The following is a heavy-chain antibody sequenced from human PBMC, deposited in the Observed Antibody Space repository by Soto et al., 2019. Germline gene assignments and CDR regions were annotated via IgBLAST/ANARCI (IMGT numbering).Heavy chain of an antibody. CDR1: GFTYSSYW. Sequence: EVQLVESGGGLGQPGGSLRLSCAASGFTYSSYWMNWVRQAPGRGLVWVSRINSDGSSTSYADSVKGRFSISRDNAKNSLYLQMNTLRAEDTAVYYCARDWGQLLDYWGQGTLVTVSS. J-gene: IGHJ4*02. D-gene: IGHD3-16*01. V-gene: IGHV3-74*01. CDR2: INSDGSST. CDR3: ARDWGQLLDY.